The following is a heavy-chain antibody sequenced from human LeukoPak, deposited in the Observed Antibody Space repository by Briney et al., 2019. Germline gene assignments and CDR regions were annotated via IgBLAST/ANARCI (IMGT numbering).Heavy chain of an antibody. J-gene: IGHJ4*02. V-gene: IGHV3-30-3*01. CDR2: ISYVGSNK. Sequence: GRSLRLSCAASGFTFSSYAMHWVRQAPGKGLEWVAVISYVGSNKYYADSVKGRFTISRDNSKNTLYLQMNSLRAEDTAVYYCARAGSGGSSPIFDYWGQGTLVTVSS. CDR3: ARAGSGGSSPIFDY. CDR1: GFTFSSYA. D-gene: IGHD6-6*01.